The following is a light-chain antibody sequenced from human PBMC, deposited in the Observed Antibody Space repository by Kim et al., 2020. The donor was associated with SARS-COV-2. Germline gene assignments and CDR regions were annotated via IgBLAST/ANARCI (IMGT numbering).Light chain of an antibody. CDR3: QQTYITPWT. CDR2: AAT. CDR1: KGGSTY. V-gene: IGKV1-39*01. Sequence: SATVEDSVTITCRESKGGSTYVNWYQQKRGRAPELVVYAATSLQGGVPPRFSGSYSGTEFTLTIAGLQPADAATYYCQQTYITPWTFGQGTKLEI. J-gene: IGKJ2*02.